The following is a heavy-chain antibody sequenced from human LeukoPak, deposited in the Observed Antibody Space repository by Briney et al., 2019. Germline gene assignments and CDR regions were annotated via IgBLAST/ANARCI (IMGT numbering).Heavy chain of an antibody. Sequence: GGSLRLSCTASGFTFGVYAMSWVRQAPGKGLEWVGFIRSKAYGGTTEYAASVKGRFTISRDDSKSIAYLQMKSLKAEDTAVYYCTRGYSYDPFDYWGQGTLVTVSS. V-gene: IGHV3-49*04. D-gene: IGHD5-18*01. J-gene: IGHJ4*02. CDR2: IRSKAYGGTT. CDR1: GFTFGVYA. CDR3: TRGYSYDPFDY.